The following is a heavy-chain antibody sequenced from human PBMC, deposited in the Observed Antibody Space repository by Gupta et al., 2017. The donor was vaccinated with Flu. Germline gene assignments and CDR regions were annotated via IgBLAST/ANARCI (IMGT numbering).Heavy chain of an antibody. CDR2: IKSKTHGETT. V-gene: IGHV3-15*01. D-gene: IGHD1-26*01. J-gene: IGHJ6*03. Sequence: SWVGQAPGKGLEWVGRIKSKTHGETTDYAAPVKVRFIISRDESKNTLYLQMNSLKTEDTAVYYCTTDDIVGDTPYYYYIDVWGKGTTSTVSS. CDR3: TTDDIVGDTPYYYYIDV.